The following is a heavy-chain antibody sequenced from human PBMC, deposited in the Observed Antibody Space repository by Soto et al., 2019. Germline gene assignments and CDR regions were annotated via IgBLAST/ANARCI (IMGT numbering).Heavy chain of an antibody. Sequence: QVQLVQSGAEVKKPGASVKVSCKASGYTFTSYGISWVRQAPGQGLEWMGWISAYNGNTNYAQKLQGRVTMTTDTSTSTADMELRSLRSDDTAVYYCARAVDYYDSSGYYTHEYFHHWGQGTLVTVSS. CDR1: GYTFTSYG. J-gene: IGHJ1*01. CDR3: ARAVDYYDSSGYYTHEYFHH. CDR2: ISAYNGNT. V-gene: IGHV1-18*01. D-gene: IGHD3-22*01.